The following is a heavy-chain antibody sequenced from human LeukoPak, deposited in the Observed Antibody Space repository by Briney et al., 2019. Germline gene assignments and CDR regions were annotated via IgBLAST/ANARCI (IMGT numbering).Heavy chain of an antibody. D-gene: IGHD1-26*01. CDR1: GCTFSSHA. CDR3: AKLVGATVNYYYYYMDV. CDR2: ISGSGGST. Sequence: GGSLRLSCAATGCTFSSHAMSWVRQAPGKGLEWVSAISGSGGSTYYADSVKGRFTISRDNSKNTLYLQMNSLRDEDTAVYYCAKLVGATVNYYYYYMDVWGKGTTVTVSS. V-gene: IGHV3-23*01. J-gene: IGHJ6*03.